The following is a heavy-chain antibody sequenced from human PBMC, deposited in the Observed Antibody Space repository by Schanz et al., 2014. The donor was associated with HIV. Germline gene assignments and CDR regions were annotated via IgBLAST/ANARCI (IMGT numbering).Heavy chain of an antibody. CDR2: INPNSGGT. Sequence: QVQLMQSGAEVKEPGASVKVSCKASGYTFSGHYLHWVRQAPGQGLEWMGWINPNSGGTNYAQKFQGRVTISRDTSISTAYMEVSRLRSDDTAVYYCARTDYDILTGYSLGYYGMDVWGQGTTVTVSS. CDR1: GYTFSGHY. D-gene: IGHD3-9*01. CDR3: ARTDYDILTGYSLGYYGMDV. V-gene: IGHV1-2*02. J-gene: IGHJ6*02.